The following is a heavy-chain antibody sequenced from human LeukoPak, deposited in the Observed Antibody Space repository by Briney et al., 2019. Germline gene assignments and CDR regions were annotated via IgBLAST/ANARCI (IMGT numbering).Heavy chain of an antibody. CDR1: GGSIISGSYY. Sequence: SQTLSLTCTVSGGSIISGSYYWSWIRQPAGKGLEWIGGISSSGKTNYNPSLKSRVTISIDTSKNQFSLKLSSVTAADTAVYYCARYPSAGWFDPWGQGTLVSVSS. V-gene: IGHV4-61*02. CDR2: ISSSGKT. CDR3: ARYPSAGWFDP. J-gene: IGHJ5*02.